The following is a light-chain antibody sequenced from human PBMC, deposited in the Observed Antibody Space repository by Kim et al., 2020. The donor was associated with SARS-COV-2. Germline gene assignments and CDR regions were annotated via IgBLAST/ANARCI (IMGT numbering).Light chain of an antibody. CDR2: TAS. J-gene: IGKJ4*01. CDR1: QKIGGF. V-gene: IGKV1-39*01. CDR3: QQNYDPPLT. Sequence: DIQMTQSPSSLSASVGDTVTITCRASQKIGGFLNWYQQKPGKAPNLLIFTASTLQGGVPSRFSGSGSGADFTLTISSLQPEDFATYFCQQNYDPPLTFGGGTKV.